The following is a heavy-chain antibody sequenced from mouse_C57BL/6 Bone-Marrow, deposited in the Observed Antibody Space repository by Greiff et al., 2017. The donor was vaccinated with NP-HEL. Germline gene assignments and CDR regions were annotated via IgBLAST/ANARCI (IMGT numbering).Heavy chain of an antibody. CDR3: TIITTVDWYFDV. CDR1: GYTFTSYW. D-gene: IGHD1-1*01. J-gene: IGHJ1*03. CDR2: IYPGNSDT. V-gene: IGHV1-5*01. Sequence: VQLQQSGTVLARPGASVKMSCKTSGYTFTSYWMHWVKQRPGQGLEWIGAIYPGNSDTSYNQKFKGKAKLTAVTSASTAYMELSSLTNEDSAVYYCTIITTVDWYFDVWGTGTTVTVSS.